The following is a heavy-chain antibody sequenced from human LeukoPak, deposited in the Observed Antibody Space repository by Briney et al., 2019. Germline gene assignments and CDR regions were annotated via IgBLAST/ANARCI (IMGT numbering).Heavy chain of an antibody. CDR1: VFTYDRYG. Sequence: GVTLRLPCAASVFTYDRYGMRWVSQAPAKALEWVTDNNWNGGSTGYADSVKGQFTISRDNAKNSLYLQRNSRRAEDTAWYHCARGRELAGWNNWFDRWGQGRLVTVRS. CDR3: ARGRELAGWNNWFDR. J-gene: IGHJ5*02. CDR2: NNWNGGST. D-gene: IGHD1-7*01. V-gene: IGHV3-20*01.